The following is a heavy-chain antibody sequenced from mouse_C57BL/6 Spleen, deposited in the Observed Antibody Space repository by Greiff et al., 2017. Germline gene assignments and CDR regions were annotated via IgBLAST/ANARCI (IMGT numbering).Heavy chain of an antibody. CDR3: ASYYYGSSYEDFDY. V-gene: IGHV1-50*01. D-gene: IGHD1-1*01. CDR1: GYTFTSYW. CDR2: IDPSDSYT. Sequence: QVQLKQPGAELVKPGASVKLSCKASGYTFTSYWMQWVKQRPGQGLEWIGEIDPSDSYTNYNQKFKGKATLTVDTSSSTAYMQLSSLTSEDSAVYYCASYYYGSSYEDFDYWGQGTTLTVSS. J-gene: IGHJ2*01.